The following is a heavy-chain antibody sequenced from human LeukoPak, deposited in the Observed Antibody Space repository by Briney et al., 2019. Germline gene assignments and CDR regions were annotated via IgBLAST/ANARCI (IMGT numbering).Heavy chain of an antibody. D-gene: IGHD6-25*01. V-gene: IGHV1-46*01. CDR2: INPTSGTT. Sequence: ASVKVSCKASGYTFTSYHMHWVRQAPGQGLEWMGVINPTSGTTDYAQKFQGRVTMTRDTSTSTVYMELSSLTFEDTALYYCARGHDPTGAADPNWFDPWGLGTLVTVSS. J-gene: IGHJ5*02. CDR1: GYTFTSYH. CDR3: ARGHDPTGAADPNWFDP.